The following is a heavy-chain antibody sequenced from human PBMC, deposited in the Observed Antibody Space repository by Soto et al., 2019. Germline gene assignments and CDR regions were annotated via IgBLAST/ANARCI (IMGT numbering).Heavy chain of an antibody. D-gene: IGHD2-15*01. J-gene: IGHJ4*02. Sequence: PGGSLRLSCAASGFTFSSYGMHWVRQAPGKGLEWVAVISYDGSNKYYADSVKGRFTISRDNSKNTLYLQMNSLRAEDTAVYYCAKVGSGSPFDYWGQGTLVTVSS. CDR3: AKVGSGSPFDY. CDR2: ISYDGSNK. V-gene: IGHV3-30*18. CDR1: GFTFSSYG.